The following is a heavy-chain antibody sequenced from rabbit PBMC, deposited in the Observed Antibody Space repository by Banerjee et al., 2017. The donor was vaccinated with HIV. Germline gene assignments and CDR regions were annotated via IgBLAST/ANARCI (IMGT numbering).Heavy chain of an antibody. D-gene: IGHD4-1*01. V-gene: IGHV1S45*01. CDR3: ARDLAGVIGWNFDL. CDR1: GFSFSGSYW. J-gene: IGHJ4*01. CDR2: DVSTGGRT. Sequence: QEQLEESGGDLVKPGASLTLTCTASGFSFSGSYWIWWVRQAPGKGLEYIGDVSTGGRTVYATWAKGRFTISRTSSTTVALQMTSLTAADTATYFCARDLAGVIGWNFDLWGPGTLVTVS.